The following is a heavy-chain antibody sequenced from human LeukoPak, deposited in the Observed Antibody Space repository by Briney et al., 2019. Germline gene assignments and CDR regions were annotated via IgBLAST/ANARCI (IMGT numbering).Heavy chain of an antibody. CDR2: INPNSGGT. CDR1: GYTFTGYY. J-gene: IGHJ3*02. Sequence: ASVKVSCKASGYTFTGYYMHWVRQAPGQGLEWMGWINPNSGGTNYAQKFQGRVTMTRDTSISTAYMELSRLRSDDTAVYYYARAHDILTVDAFDIWGQGTMVTVSS. V-gene: IGHV1-2*02. CDR3: ARAHDILTVDAFDI. D-gene: IGHD3-9*01.